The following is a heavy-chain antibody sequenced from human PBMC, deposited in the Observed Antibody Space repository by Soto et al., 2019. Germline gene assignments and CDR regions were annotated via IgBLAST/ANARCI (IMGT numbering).Heavy chain of an antibody. CDR3: ARSRDYDSSGYYPYYFDY. Sequence: LKISCKGSGYSFTSYWISWVRQMPGKGLEWMGRIDPSDSYTNYSPSFQGHVTISADKSISTAYLQWSSLKASDTAMYYCARSRDYDSSGYYPYYFDYWGRGTLVTVSS. D-gene: IGHD3-22*01. V-gene: IGHV5-10-1*01. J-gene: IGHJ4*02. CDR2: IDPSDSYT. CDR1: GYSFTSYW.